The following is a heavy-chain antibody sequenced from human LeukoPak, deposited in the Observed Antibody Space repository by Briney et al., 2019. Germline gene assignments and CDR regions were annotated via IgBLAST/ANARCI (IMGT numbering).Heavy chain of an antibody. CDR2: IRFDGSNK. Sequence: GGSLRLSCAASGFTFSSYGMHRVRQAPGKGLEWVAFIRFDGSNKYYADSVKGRLTISRDNSKNTLYLQMNSLRGEDTAVYYCAKFDNRIVGAASFNYWGQGTLVTVSS. J-gene: IGHJ4*02. D-gene: IGHD1-26*01. CDR1: GFTFSSYG. V-gene: IGHV3-30*02. CDR3: AKFDNRIVGAASFNY.